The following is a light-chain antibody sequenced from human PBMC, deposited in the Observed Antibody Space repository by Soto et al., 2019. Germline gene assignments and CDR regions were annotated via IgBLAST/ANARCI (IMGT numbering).Light chain of an antibody. J-gene: IGKJ5*01. CDR3: QQYNNWPPIT. Sequence: IVLTRSPGTLSLSPGERATISCRASQSVSSNLAWYQQKPGQAPRLLIYGASTRATGIPARFSGSGSGTEFTLTISSLQSEDFAVYYCQQYNNWPPITFGQGTRLEI. CDR2: GAS. CDR1: QSVSSN. V-gene: IGKV3-15*01.